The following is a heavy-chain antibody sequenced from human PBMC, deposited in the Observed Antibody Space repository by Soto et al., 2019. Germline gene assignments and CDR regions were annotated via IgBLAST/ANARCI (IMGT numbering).Heavy chain of an antibody. Sequence: GGSLRLSCAASGFTFSSYAMSWVRQAPGKGLEWVSAISGSGGSTYYADSVKGRFTISRDNSKNTLYLQMNSLRAEDTAVYYCAKDQGNYGSGSYTPDYYYYGMDVWGQGTTVTVSS. J-gene: IGHJ6*02. D-gene: IGHD3-10*01. CDR2: ISGSGGST. V-gene: IGHV3-23*01. CDR3: AKDQGNYGSGSYTPDYYYYGMDV. CDR1: GFTFSSYA.